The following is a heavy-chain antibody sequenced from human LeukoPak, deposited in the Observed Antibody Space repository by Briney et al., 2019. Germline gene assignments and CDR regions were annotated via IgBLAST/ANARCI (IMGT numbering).Heavy chain of an antibody. CDR1: GYTFTSYG. Sequence: ASVKVSCKASGYTFTSYGISWVRQAPGQGLEWMGWISPHNGNTNYAQMLQDRVTMTTDTSTSTAYMELRSLRSDDTALYYCARDEYTYGKVDYWGQGTLVTVSS. D-gene: IGHD5-18*01. CDR3: ARDEYTYGKVDY. V-gene: IGHV1-18*01. J-gene: IGHJ4*02. CDR2: ISPHNGNT.